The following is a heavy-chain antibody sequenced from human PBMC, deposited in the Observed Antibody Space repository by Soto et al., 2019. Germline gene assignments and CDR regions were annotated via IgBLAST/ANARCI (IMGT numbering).Heavy chain of an antibody. D-gene: IGHD3-10*01. V-gene: IGHV1-46*02. CDR3: ARGLYGSGTRSAFDI. CDR1: GYTFNSYY. CDR2: INPSGGST. J-gene: IGHJ3*02. Sequence: ASVKVSCKTSGYTFNSYYLHWVRQAPGQGLEWMGIINPSGGSTTYEQKFQGRVTMTRDTSTSTVYMELSSLRSEDTAMYYCARGLYGSGTRSAFDIWGQGTTVTVS.